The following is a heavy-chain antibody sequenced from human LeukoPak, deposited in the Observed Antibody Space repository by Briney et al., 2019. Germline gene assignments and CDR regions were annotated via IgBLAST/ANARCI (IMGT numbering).Heavy chain of an antibody. CDR3: GTVGGWLQQDH. V-gene: IGHV5-51*01. D-gene: IGHD5-24*01. CDR2: LYPIDSDK. Sequence: HGESLKISCKASGYKFTSYWIAWVRQMPGYGLEWMGSLYPIDSDKTYSPSFQGQVTMSADRSISTAYLQWSSLKASDTAMYYCGTVGGWLQQDHWGQGTLVTVSS. CDR1: GYKFTSYW. J-gene: IGHJ4*02.